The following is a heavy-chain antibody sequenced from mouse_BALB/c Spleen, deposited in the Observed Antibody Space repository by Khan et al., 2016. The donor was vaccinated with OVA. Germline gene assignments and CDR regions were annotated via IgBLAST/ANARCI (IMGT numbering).Heavy chain of an antibody. J-gene: IGHJ4*01. V-gene: IGHV9-3-1*01. CDR3: AGVEYYGTLDS. CDR1: GYTFRNNG. CDR2: LNTYTGEP. D-gene: IGHD1-1*01. Sequence: QIQLVQSGPELKKPGETVKISCKASGYTFRNNGMNWVKQAPGKGLKWMGWLNTYTGEPTYADDFKGRFAFSLETSAHTAYLQFINLENEDTSTYCCAGVEYYGTLDSWGQGTSVTVSS.